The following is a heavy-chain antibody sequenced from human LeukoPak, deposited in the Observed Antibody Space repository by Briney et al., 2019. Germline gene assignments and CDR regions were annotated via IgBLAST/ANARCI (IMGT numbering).Heavy chain of an antibody. J-gene: IGHJ3*02. CDR3: AKDRLYCSSTSCPVEWAFDI. CDR2: IWYGGSNK. Sequence: PGRSLRLSCAASGFTFSTYGMHWVRQAPGKGLEWVAVIWYGGSNKYYADSVKGRFTISRDNSKNTLYLQMNSLRAEDTAVYYCAKDRLYCSSTSCPVEWAFDIWGQGTMVTVSS. D-gene: IGHD2-2*01. CDR1: GFTFSTYG. V-gene: IGHV3-30*18.